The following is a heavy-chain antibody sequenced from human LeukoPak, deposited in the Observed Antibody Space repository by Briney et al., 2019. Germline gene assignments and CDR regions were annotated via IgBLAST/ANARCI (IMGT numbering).Heavy chain of an antibody. V-gene: IGHV3-7*01. CDR2: IKQDGSEK. Sequence: GGSLRLSCAASGFTFSSYWMSWVRQAPGKGLGWVANIKQDGSEKYYVDSVKGRFTISRDNAKNSLYLQMNSLRAEDTAVYYCASRGPGIAVAGDGYWGQGTLVTVSS. CDR1: GFTFSSYW. J-gene: IGHJ4*02. CDR3: ASRGPGIAVAGDGY. D-gene: IGHD6-19*01.